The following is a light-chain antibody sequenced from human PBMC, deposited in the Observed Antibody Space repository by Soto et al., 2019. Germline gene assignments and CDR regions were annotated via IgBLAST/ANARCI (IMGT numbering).Light chain of an antibody. CDR2: KAS. Sequence: DIQMTQSPSTLSASVGDRVTITCRASQSISSWLAWYQQQPGKAPKLLIYKASSLESGVPSRFSGSGSGTEFTLSISSLQPDDFATYYCQQYINPPLTFGGGTKVEIK. J-gene: IGKJ4*01. CDR1: QSISSW. CDR3: QQYINPPLT. V-gene: IGKV1-5*03.